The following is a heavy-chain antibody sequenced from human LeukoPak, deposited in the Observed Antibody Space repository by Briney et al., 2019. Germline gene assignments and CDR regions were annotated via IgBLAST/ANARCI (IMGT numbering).Heavy chain of an antibody. CDR2: INHSGST. CDR3: ARPPVPDYGDYVGWFDP. D-gene: IGHD4-17*01. V-gene: IGHV4-34*01. CDR1: GGSFSGYY. J-gene: IGHJ5*02. Sequence: SETLSLTCAVYGGSFSGYYWNLIRQSPGMGLEWIGKINHSGSTNYNPSLKSRVTISVDTSKNQFSLKLSSVTAADTAVYYCARPPVPDYGDYVGWFDPWGQGTLVTVSS.